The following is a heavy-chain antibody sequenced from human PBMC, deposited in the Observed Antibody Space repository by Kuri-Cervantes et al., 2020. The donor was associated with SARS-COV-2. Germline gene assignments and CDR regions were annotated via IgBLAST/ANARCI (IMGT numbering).Heavy chain of an antibody. V-gene: IGHV3-30*03. CDR1: GFTFSSYG. CDR2: ISYDGSNK. CDR3: VRDGDHWNFDY. D-gene: IGHD1-1*01. J-gene: IGHJ4*02. Sequence: GGSLRLSCAASGFTFSSYGMHWVRQAPGMGLEWVAVISYDGSNKYYADSVKGRFTISRDNSKNTLYLQMNSLRAEDTAVYYCVRDGDHWNFDYWGQGTLVTVSS.